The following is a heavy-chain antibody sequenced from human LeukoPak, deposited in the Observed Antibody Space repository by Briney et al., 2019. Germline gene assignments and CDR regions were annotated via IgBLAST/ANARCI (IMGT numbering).Heavy chain of an antibody. CDR1: GGSISSYY. CDR2: IYYSGST. Sequence: PSETLSLTCTVSGGSISSYYWSWIRQPPGKGLEWIGYIYYSGSTNYNPSLKSRVTISVDTSKNQFSLKLSSVTAADTAVYYCARGKGYYGSGRRYYYYGMDVWGQGTTVTVSS. D-gene: IGHD3-10*01. J-gene: IGHJ6*02. CDR3: ARGKGYYGSGRRYYYYGMDV. V-gene: IGHV4-59*01.